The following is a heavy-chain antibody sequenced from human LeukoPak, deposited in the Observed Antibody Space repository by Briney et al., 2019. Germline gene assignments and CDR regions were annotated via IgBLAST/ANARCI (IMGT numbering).Heavy chain of an antibody. D-gene: IGHD6-13*01. Sequence: SETLSLTCTVSGYSISSGYYWGWIRQPPGKGLEWIGSIYHSGSTYYNPSLKSRVTISVDTSKNQFSLKLSSVTAADTAVYYCARHPYSTNAFDIWGRGTMVTVSS. CDR3: ARHPYSTNAFDI. V-gene: IGHV4-38-2*02. CDR2: IYHSGST. CDR1: GYSISSGYY. J-gene: IGHJ3*02.